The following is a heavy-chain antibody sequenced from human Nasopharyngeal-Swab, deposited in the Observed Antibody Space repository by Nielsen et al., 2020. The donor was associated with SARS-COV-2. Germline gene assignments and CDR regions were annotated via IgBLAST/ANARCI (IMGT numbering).Heavy chain of an antibody. V-gene: IGHV3-23*01. D-gene: IGHD6-13*01. CDR3: AKTLDQYSSSWYRFY. CDR2: ISGSGGST. Sequence: WIHQPPGKGLEWVSAISGSGGSTYYADSVKGRFTISRDNSKNTLYLQMNSLRAEDTAVYYCAKTLDQYSSSWYRFYWGQGTLVTVSS. J-gene: IGHJ4*02.